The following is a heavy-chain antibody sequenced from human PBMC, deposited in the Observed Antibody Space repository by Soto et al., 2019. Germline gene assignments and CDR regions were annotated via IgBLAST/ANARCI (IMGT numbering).Heavy chain of an antibody. CDR1: GGSFSGYY. Sequence: KPSETLSLTCAVYGGSFSGYYWSWIRQPPGKGLEWNGEINHSGSTNYNPSLKSRVTISVDTSKNQFSLKLSSVTAADTAVYYCARGRRPPANVVVPAARPALASSPTYYFDYWGQGTLVTVSS. CDR3: ARGRRPPANVVVPAARPALASSPTYYFDY. CDR2: INHSGST. J-gene: IGHJ4*02. D-gene: IGHD2-2*01. V-gene: IGHV4-34*01.